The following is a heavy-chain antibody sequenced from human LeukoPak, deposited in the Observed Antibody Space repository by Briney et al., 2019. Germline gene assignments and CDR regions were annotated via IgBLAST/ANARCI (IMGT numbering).Heavy chain of an antibody. Sequence: SETLSLTCTVAGGSISSYYCSWIRQPHGRGLEWIGYIYYSVSTNYNRSLRSRVTISVETSQNQFSRKLSAVTAADTAVYYCARYPGAAGTRYMDVWGKGTTVTVSS. CDR3: ARYPGAAGTRYMDV. D-gene: IGHD6-13*01. CDR2: IYYSVST. V-gene: IGHV4-59*01. J-gene: IGHJ6*03. CDR1: GGSISSYY.